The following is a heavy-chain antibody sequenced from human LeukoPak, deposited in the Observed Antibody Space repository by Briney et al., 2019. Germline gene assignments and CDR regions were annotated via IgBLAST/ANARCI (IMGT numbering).Heavy chain of an antibody. CDR2: MNPNSGNT. CDR1: GYTFTSYD. CDR3: ARASRIAAAGTIGY. J-gene: IGHJ4*02. V-gene: IGHV1-8*01. Sequence: ASVKVPCKASGYTFTSYDINWVRQATGQGLEWMGWMNPNSGNTGYAQKFQGRVTMTRNTSISTAYMELSSLRSEDTAVYYCARASRIAAAGTIGYWGQGTLVTVSS. D-gene: IGHD6-13*01.